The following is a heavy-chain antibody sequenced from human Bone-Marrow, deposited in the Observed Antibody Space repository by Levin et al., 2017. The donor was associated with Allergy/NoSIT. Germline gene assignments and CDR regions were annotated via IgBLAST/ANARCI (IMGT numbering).Heavy chain of an antibody. V-gene: IGHV3-33*01. Sequence: GESLKISCAASGFTFSSYGMHWVRQAPGKGLEWVAVIWYDGSNKYYADSVKGRFTISRDNSKNTLYLQMNSLRAEDTAVYYCARDSLSPGSGSDFDYWGQGTLVTVSS. CDR2: IWYDGSNK. J-gene: IGHJ4*02. D-gene: IGHD3-10*01. CDR1: GFTFSSYG. CDR3: ARDSLSPGSGSDFDY.